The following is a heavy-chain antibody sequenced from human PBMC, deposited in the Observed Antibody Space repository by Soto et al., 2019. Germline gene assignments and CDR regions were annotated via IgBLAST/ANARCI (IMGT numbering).Heavy chain of an antibody. J-gene: IGHJ6*02. V-gene: IGHV4-28*01. Sequence: QVQLQESGPGLVKPSDTLSLTCAVSGYSISSSNWWGWIRQPPGKGLEWIGYIYYRGSTYYNPSLKRRVTMSVDTSKNQFSLKLTSVTAVDTAVYYCARISTSSRDSGMDVWGQGTTVTVSS. D-gene: IGHD2-15*01. CDR3: ARISTSSRDSGMDV. CDR2: IYYRGST. CDR1: GYSISSSNW.